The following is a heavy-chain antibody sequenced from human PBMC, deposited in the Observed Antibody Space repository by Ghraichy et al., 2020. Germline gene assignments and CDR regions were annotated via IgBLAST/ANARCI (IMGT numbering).Heavy chain of an antibody. CDR1: GFSFDDYA. Sequence: SLRLSCAASGFSFDDYAMHWVRQVSGKGLEWVSGISWNSGSIAYATSVKGRFTISRDNAKNSLFLQINSLRADDTALYYCAKDGGGYCSGGSCSRAYYFDYWGQGTLVTVSS. CDR2: ISWNSGSI. V-gene: IGHV3-9*01. J-gene: IGHJ4*02. D-gene: IGHD2-15*01. CDR3: AKDGGGYCSGGSCSRAYYFDY.